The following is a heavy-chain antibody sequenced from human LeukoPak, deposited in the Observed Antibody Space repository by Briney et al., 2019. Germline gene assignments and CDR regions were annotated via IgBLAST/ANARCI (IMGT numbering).Heavy chain of an antibody. V-gene: IGHV4-39*01. J-gene: IGHJ5*02. D-gene: IGHD1-1*01. CDR3: AAGTTNWFDP. CDR2: IYYSGST. CDR1: GGSISSSSYY. Sequence: SETLSLTCTVSGGSISSSSYYWGWIRQPPGKGLEWIGSIYYSGSTYYNPSLKSRVTISVDTSKNQFSLKLSFVTAADTAVYYCAAGTTNWFDPWGQGTLVTVSS.